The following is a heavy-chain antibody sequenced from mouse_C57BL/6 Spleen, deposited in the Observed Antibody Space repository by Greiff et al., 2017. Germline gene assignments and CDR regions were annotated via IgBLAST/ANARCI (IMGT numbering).Heavy chain of an antibody. CDR2: INPGSGGT. CDR1: GYAFTNYL. Sequence: QVQLQQPGAELVRPGTSVKVSCKASGYAFTNYLIEWVKQRPGQGLEWIGVINPGSGGTNYNEKFKGKATLTADKSSSTAYMQLSSLTSEDSAVYFCARYDYSNYYWYFDVWGTGTTVTVSS. CDR3: ARYDYSNYYWYFDV. V-gene: IGHV1-54*01. J-gene: IGHJ1*03. D-gene: IGHD2-5*01.